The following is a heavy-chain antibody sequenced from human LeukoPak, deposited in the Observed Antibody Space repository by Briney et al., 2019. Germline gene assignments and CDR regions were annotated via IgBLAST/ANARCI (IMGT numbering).Heavy chain of an antibody. J-gene: IGHJ3*02. D-gene: IGHD3-10*01. CDR1: GGSFSGYY. CDR3: ARWGPGAFDI. CDR2: INHSGST. V-gene: IGHV4-34*01. Sequence: PSETLSLTCAVYGGSFSGYYWSWIRQPPGKGLEWIGEINHSGSTNYNPSLKSRVTISVDTSKNQFSLKLSSVTAADTAVYYCARWGPGAFDIWGQGTMVSASS.